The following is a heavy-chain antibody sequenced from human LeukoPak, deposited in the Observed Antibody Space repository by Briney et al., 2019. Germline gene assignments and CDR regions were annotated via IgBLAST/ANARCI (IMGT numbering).Heavy chain of an antibody. V-gene: IGHV3-7*01. CDR2: IKQDGSEK. D-gene: IGHD3-3*01. J-gene: IGHJ4*02. CDR1: GFTFSSHW. Sequence: GGSLRLSCAASGFTFSSHWMTWVRQAPGKGLEWVANIKQDGSEKYYVDSVKGRFVISRDNAKNSLYVQMNSLRAEDTAVYYCARDNWSPGYFDYWGQGTLVTVSS. CDR3: ARDNWSPGYFDY.